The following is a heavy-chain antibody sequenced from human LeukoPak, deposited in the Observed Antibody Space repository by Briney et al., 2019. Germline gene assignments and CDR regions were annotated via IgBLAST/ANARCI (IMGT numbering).Heavy chain of an antibody. CDR2: IHTTGST. CDR1: GGTITSYY. D-gene: IGHD2-15*01. CDR3: ARREYCCGGSCYGDF. V-gene: IGHV4-4*07. J-gene: IGHJ4*02. Sequence: SETLSLTCTVSGGTITSYYWNWIRQPAGQGLEWIGRIHTTGSTNYNPSLRSRVTISVDTSKNQFALKLSTVTAADTAVYYCARREYCCGGSCYGDFWGQGIVVTVSS.